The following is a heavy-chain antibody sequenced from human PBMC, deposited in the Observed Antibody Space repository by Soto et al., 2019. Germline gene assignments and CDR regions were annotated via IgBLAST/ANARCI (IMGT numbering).Heavy chain of an antibody. CDR3: AKDSARNYDSSGYYGY. J-gene: IGHJ4*02. Sequence: EVRLLESGGGLVQPGGSLRLSCAASGFTFTTYAMNWVRQAPGKGLDWVSTISGSGGSTYYADSVKGRFTISRDNSKNTLYLQMNSLRAEDTAVYYCAKDSARNYDSSGYYGYWGQGTLVTVSS. CDR1: GFTFTTYA. CDR2: ISGSGGST. D-gene: IGHD3-22*01. V-gene: IGHV3-23*01.